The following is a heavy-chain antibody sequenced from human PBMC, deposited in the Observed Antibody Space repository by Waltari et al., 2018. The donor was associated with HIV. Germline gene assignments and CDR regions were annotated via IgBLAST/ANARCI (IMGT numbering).Heavy chain of an antibody. Sequence: QVQLVESGGGVVQPGRSLRLSCAASGFTFSSYGMHWVRQAPGKGLEWVAVTSYDGSDKYYAESVKGRFTISRDNSKNTLYLQMNSLRAEDTAVFYCAKDLAAVAGILGFDSWGQGTQVTVSS. V-gene: IGHV3-30*18. CDR1: GFTFSSYG. J-gene: IGHJ4*02. CDR2: TSYDGSDK. CDR3: AKDLAAVAGILGFDS. D-gene: IGHD6-19*01.